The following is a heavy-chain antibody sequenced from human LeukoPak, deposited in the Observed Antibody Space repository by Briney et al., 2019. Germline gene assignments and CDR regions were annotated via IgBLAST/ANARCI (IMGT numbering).Heavy chain of an antibody. D-gene: IGHD6-19*01. CDR2: INRSGST. J-gene: IGHJ5*02. V-gene: IGHV4-34*01. CDR3: ARGRGRSGWYGFDP. Sequence: SETLSLTCAVYGGPFSGYFWTWIRQPPGKGLEWIGEINRSGSTNYNPSLKSRVTISVDTTKNQFSLKLSSVTAADPAVYYCARGRGRSGWYGFDPWGQGTLVTVSS. CDR1: GGPFSGYF.